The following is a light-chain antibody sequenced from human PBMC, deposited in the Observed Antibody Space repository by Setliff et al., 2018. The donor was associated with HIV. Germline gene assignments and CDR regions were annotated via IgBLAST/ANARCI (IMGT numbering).Light chain of an antibody. V-gene: IGKV4-1*01. CDR3: QQYYSNSWT. CDR1: QSVFYSSTNRNY. Sequence: DIVMTQSPDSLAVSLGERATINCKSSQSVFYSSTNRNYLAWYQQKPGQPPKLLFYWASTRESGVPDRFSGSGSGTDFTLTISSLQAEDVAVYYCQQYYSNSWTFGQGTKVDIK. J-gene: IGKJ2*02. CDR2: WAS.